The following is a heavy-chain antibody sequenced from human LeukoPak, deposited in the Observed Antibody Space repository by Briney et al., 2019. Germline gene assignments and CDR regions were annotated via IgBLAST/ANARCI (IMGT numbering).Heavy chain of an antibody. Sequence: ASVKVSCKASGYTFTGYYMHWVRQAPGQGLEWMGWINPNRGGTNYAQKFQGRVTMTRDTSISTAYMELSRLRSDDTAVYYCAREAQDYGDFVYYFDYWGQGTLVTVPS. D-gene: IGHD4-17*01. CDR1: GYTFTGYY. CDR3: AREAQDYGDFVYYFDY. V-gene: IGHV1-2*02. J-gene: IGHJ4*02. CDR2: INPNRGGT.